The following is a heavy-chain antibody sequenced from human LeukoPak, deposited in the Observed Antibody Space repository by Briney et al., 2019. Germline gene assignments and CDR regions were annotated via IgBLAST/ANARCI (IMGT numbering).Heavy chain of an antibody. V-gene: IGHV3-66*01. D-gene: IGHD3-22*01. CDR1: GFTVSSNY. J-gene: IGHJ4*02. CDR2: IYSGGRT. Sequence: GGSLRLSCAASGFTVSSNYMNWVRQAPGKGLEWVSVIYSGGRTYYADSVKGRFIISRDNSKNMVYLQMNSLRAEDTALYYCAGGDRAASGYDSWGQGTLVTVSS. CDR3: AGGDRAASGYDS.